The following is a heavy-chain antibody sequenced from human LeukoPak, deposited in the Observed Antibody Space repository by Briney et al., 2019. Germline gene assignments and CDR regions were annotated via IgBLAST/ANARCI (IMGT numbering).Heavy chain of an antibody. Sequence: GGSLRLSCAASGFTFSSYAMSWVRQAPGKGLEWVSAIRGSGGSTDYADSVKGRFTISRDNSKNTLYLQMNSLRAEDTAVYYCAKDRGDGYIGTFDYWGQGTLVTVSS. D-gene: IGHD5-24*01. CDR1: GFTFSSYA. J-gene: IGHJ4*02. V-gene: IGHV3-23*01. CDR3: AKDRGDGYIGTFDY. CDR2: IRGSGGST.